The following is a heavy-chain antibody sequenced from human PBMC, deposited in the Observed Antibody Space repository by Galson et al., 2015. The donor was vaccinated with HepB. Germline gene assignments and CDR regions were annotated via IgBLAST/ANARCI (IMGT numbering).Heavy chain of an antibody. J-gene: IGHJ4*02. Sequence: SLRLSCAASGFTFSSYWMHWVRQAPGKGLVWVSRINSDGSSTSYADSVKGRFTISRDNAKNTLYLQMNSLRAEDTAVYYCARDSGGIAAAGTGWGQGTLVTVSS. D-gene: IGHD6-13*01. V-gene: IGHV3-74*01. CDR3: ARDSGGIAAAGTG. CDR2: INSDGSST. CDR1: GFTFSSYW.